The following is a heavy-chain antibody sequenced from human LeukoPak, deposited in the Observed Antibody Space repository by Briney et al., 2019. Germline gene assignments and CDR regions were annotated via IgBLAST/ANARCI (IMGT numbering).Heavy chain of an antibody. CDR1: GFTLSRYG. D-gene: IGHD2-15*01. CDR3: AREIDCSGGACYSVLGY. CDR2: IWYDGSNK. V-gene: IGHV3-33*01. Sequence: GGSLRLSCAASGFTLSRYGMNWVRQAPGKGLEWVANIWYDGSNKYYRDSLKGRFTISRDNAKNTLYLQMDSLRAEDTAVYYCAREIDCSGGACYSVLGYWGQGTLVIVSS. J-gene: IGHJ4*02.